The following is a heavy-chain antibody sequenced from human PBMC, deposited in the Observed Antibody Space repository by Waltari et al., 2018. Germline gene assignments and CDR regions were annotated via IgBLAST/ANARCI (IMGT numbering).Heavy chain of an antibody. CDR2: IIPIFGTA. V-gene: IGHV1-69*12. Sequence: QVQLVQSGAEVKKPGSSVKVSCKASGGTFSSYAISWVRQAPGQGLEWMGGIIPIFGTANYAQKFQGRVTITADESTSTAYMELSSLRSEDTAVYYCARIGFSRYYDSSGSLPDWGQGTLVTVS. CDR1: GGTFSSYA. J-gene: IGHJ4*02. D-gene: IGHD3-22*01. CDR3: ARIGFSRYYDSSGSLPD.